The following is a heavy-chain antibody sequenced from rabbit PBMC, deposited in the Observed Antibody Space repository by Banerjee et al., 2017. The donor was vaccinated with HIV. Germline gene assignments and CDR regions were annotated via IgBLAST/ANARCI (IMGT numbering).Heavy chain of an antibody. V-gene: IGHV1S45*01. CDR2: INTSSGNN. Sequence: QEQLEESGGDLVKPEGSLTLTCTASGFSFSNKYVMCWVRQAPGKGLEWIACINTSSGNNVYASWAKGRFTISKTSSTTVTLQKTSLPAADTATYFCARSVVGGGGNWGLWGPGTLVTVS. CDR1: GFSFSNKYV. CDR3: ARSVVGGGGNWGL. J-gene: IGHJ4*01. D-gene: IGHD1-1*01.